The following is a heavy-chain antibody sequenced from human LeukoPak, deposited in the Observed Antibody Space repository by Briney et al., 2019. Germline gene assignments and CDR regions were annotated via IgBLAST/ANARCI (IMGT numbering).Heavy chain of an antibody. J-gene: IGHJ1*01. CDR1: GFTFSSYA. CDR2: ISYDGSNK. V-gene: IGHV3-30-3*01. Sequence: PGRSLRLSCAASGFTFSSYAMHWVRQAPGKGLEWVAVISYDGSNKYYADSVKGRFTISRDNSKNTLYLQMNSLRAEDTALYYCARDGMVRGVTPYLQHWGQGTLVTVSS. CDR3: ARDGMVRGVTPYLQH. D-gene: IGHD3-10*01.